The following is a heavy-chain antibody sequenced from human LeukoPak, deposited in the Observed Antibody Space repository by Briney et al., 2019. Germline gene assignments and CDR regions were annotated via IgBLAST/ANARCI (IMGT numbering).Heavy chain of an antibody. CDR2: IYYSGST. J-gene: IGHJ5*02. Sequence: SETLSLTCTVSGGSISSGDYYWGWIRQPPGKGLEWIGYIYYSGSTYYNPYLKSRVTISVDTSKNQFSLKLSSVTAADTAVYYCARAHEAYDILTGYYKGWFDPWGQGTLVTVSS. CDR3: ARAHEAYDILTGYYKGWFDP. D-gene: IGHD3-9*01. V-gene: IGHV4-30-4*01. CDR1: GGSISSGDYY.